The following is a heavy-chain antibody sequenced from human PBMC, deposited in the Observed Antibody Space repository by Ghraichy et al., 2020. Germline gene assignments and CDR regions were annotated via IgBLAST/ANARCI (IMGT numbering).Heavy chain of an antibody. CDR2: ISSSSSTI. CDR1: GFTFSSYS. J-gene: IGHJ6*02. V-gene: IGHV3-48*02. CDR3: ARDSIVVVPAALYYYYGMDV. Sequence: LSLTCAASGFTFSSYSMNWVRQAPGKGLEWVSYISSSSSTIYYADSVKGRFTISRDNAKNSLYLQMNSLRDEDTAVYYCARDSIVVVPAALYYYYGMDVWGQGTTVTVSS. D-gene: IGHD2-2*01.